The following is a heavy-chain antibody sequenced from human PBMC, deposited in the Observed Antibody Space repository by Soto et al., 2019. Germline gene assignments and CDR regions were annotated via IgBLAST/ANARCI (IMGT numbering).Heavy chain of an antibody. D-gene: IGHD3-16*01. V-gene: IGHV3-53*01. CDR1: GFTVSSNY. J-gene: IGHJ5*02. CDR3: ARLALGP. Sequence: EVQLVESGGGLIQPGGSLRLSCAASGFTVSSNYMSWVRQAPGKGLEWVSVIHNDGGTYYADSVEGRFTISRDNSTDTLHPQMNRRRAEDTAVYYCARLALGPWGQGSLVTVSA. CDR2: IHNDGGT.